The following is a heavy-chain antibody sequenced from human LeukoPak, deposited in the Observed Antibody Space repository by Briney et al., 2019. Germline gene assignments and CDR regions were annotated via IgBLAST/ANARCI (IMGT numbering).Heavy chain of an antibody. CDR3: ARDQVAVPAAIREGGHYYYYYGMDV. V-gene: IGHV1-18*01. CDR2: ISAYNGNT. CDR1: GYTFTSYV. D-gene: IGHD2-2*02. J-gene: IGHJ6*02. Sequence: ASVKVSCKPSGYTFTSYVISWVRQAPGQGLEWMGWISAYNGNTNYAQKLQGRVTMTTDTSTSTAYMELRSLRSDDTAVYYCARDQVAVPAAIREGGHYYYYYGMDVWGQGTTVTVCS.